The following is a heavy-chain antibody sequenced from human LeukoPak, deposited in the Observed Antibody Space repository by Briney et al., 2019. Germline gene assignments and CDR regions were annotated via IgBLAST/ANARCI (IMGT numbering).Heavy chain of an antibody. CDR3: ARGGCTSCRNQWFDP. D-gene: IGHD2-2*01. V-gene: IGHV4-61*02. J-gene: IGHJ5*02. CDR2: IYTSGST. CDR1: GGSISSGSYY. Sequence: SETLSLTCTVSGGSISSGSYYWSWIRQPAGKGLEWIGRIYTSGSTNYNPSLKSRVTISVDTSKNQFSLKLSSVTAADTAVYYCARGGCTSCRNQWFDPWGQGTLVTVSS.